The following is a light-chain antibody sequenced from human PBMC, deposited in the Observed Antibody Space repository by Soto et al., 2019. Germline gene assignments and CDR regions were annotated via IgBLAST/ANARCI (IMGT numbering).Light chain of an antibody. CDR3: QHYNSYSEA. J-gene: IGKJ1*01. CDR2: KAS. Sequence: DIKMSQSPSTLSGSVGDRVTITCRASQTISSWLAWYQQKPGKAPKLLIYKASTLKSGVPSRFSGSGSGTEFTLTISSLQPDDCATYYCQHYNSYSEAFGQGAKV. CDR1: QTISSW. V-gene: IGKV1-5*03.